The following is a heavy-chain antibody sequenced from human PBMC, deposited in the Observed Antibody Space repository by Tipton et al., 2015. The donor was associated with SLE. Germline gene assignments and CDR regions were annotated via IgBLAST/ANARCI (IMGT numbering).Heavy chain of an antibody. J-gene: IGHJ4*02. CDR3: ARATPEWLHLWYFDY. Sequence: QLVQSGAEVKKPGSSVKVSCKASGGTFSSYAISWVRQAPGQGLEWMGGIIPIFGTANYALKFQGRVTMTRDTSTGTVYMELSSLRSEDTAVYYCARATPEWLHLWYFDYWGQGTLVTVSS. D-gene: IGHD5-24*01. CDR1: GGTFSSYA. CDR2: IIPIFGTA. V-gene: IGHV1-69*06.